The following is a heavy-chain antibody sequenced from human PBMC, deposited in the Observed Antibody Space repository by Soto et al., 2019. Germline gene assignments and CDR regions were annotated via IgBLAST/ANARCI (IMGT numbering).Heavy chain of an antibody. J-gene: IGHJ4*02. V-gene: IGHV3-23*01. CDR3: AKDGTGRQTPKAFDY. CDR2: ISGSGGTT. CDR1: GFTFSTYA. Sequence: PGGSLRLSCAASGFTFSTYAMSWVRQAPGKGPEWVSAISGSGGTTYYADSVKGRFTLSRDNSKDTLYLQMNSLRAEDTAVYYCAKDGTGRQTPKAFDYWGQGTLVTVS. D-gene: IGHD3-9*01.